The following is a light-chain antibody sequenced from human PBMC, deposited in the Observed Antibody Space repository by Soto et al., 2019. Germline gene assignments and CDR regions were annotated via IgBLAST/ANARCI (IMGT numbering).Light chain of an antibody. CDR2: DVI. Sequence: QSVLTQPASVSGSPGQSITISCTGTISDLGGYNYVSWYQQHPGKAPKLMIYDVINRPSGVSNRFSGSKSGNTASLTISGLQAEDEADYYCSSYTSSSTSFGGGTKVTVL. V-gene: IGLV2-14*01. J-gene: IGLJ2*01. CDR1: ISDLGGYNY. CDR3: SSYTSSSTS.